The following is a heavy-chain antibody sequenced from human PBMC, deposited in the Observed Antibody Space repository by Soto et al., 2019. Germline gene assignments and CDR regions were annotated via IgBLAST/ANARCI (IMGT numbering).Heavy chain of an antibody. V-gene: IGHV4-31*03. J-gene: IGHJ4*02. CDR2: IYFTGST. D-gene: IGHD6-19*01. Sequence: PSETLSLTCTVSGHSLSSGGYYWSWIRQHPGKGLEWVGYIYFTGSTLYNPSLKSRLAMSLDTSKNQFSLKLGSVTAADTAIYHCARDWGSSGWPNWGPGTLVTVSS. CDR1: GHSLSSGGYY. CDR3: ARDWGSSGWPN.